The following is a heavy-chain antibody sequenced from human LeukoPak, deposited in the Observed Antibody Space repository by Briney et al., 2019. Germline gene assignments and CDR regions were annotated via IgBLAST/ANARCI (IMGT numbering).Heavy chain of an antibody. J-gene: IGHJ2*01. CDR1: GGSVSSGSYY. CDR2: IYYSGST. D-gene: IGHD4-17*01. V-gene: IGHV4-61*01. Sequence: PSGTLSLTCTVSGGSVSSGSYYWSWIRQPPGKGLEWIGYIYYSGSTNYNPSLKSRVTISVDTSKNQFSLKLSSVTAADTAVYYCAREGKFYGDTAYFDLWGRGTLVTVSS. CDR3: AREGKFYGDTAYFDL.